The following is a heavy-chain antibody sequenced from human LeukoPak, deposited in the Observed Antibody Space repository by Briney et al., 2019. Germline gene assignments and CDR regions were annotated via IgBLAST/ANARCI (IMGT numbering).Heavy chain of an antibody. D-gene: IGHD4-17*01. CDR1: GGSFSGYY. CDR2: INHSGST. J-gene: IGHJ4*02. V-gene: IGHV4-34*01. Sequence: SETLSLTCAVYGGSFSGYYWSWIRQPPGKGLEWIGEINHSGSTNYNPSLKSRVTISVDTSKNQFSLKLSSVTAADTAVYYCAVEGTTVIPYYFDYWGQGTLVTVSS. CDR3: AVEGTTVIPYYFDY.